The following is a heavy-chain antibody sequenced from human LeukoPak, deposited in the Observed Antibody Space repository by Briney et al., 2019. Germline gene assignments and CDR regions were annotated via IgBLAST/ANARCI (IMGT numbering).Heavy chain of an antibody. J-gene: IGHJ5*02. Sequence: SETLSLTCTVSGGSISSYYWNWIRQPPGKGLEWIGYIHYSGTNYYNPSLKSRVTISVDTSKNQFSLKLSSVTAADTAVYYCARDGGYSGYDYPYNWFDPWGQGTLVTVSS. D-gene: IGHD5-12*01. CDR3: ARDGGYSGYDYPYNWFDP. V-gene: IGHV4-59*01. CDR2: IHYSGTN. CDR1: GGSISSYY.